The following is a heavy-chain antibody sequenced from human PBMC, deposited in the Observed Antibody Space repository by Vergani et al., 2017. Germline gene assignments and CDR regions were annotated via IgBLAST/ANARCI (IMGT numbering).Heavy chain of an antibody. CDR3: ARGLRRYMDV. V-gene: IGHV4-34*01. J-gene: IGHJ6*03. CDR2: INHSGST. Sequence: QVQLQESGPGLVKPSETLSLTCAVYGGSFSGYYWSWIRQPPGKGLEWIGEINHSGSTNYNPSLKSRVTISVDTSKNQFSLKLSSVTAADTAVYYCARGLRRYMDVWGKGTTVTVSS. CDR1: GGSFSGYY.